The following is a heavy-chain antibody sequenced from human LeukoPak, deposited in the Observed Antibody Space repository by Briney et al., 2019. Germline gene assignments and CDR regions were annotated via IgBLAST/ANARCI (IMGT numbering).Heavy chain of an antibody. D-gene: IGHD5-24*01. Sequence: GGSLRLSCAASVFTFSTYALSWVRQAPGKGLEGVSVISGSGSSTYYADSVKGRFTISRDNSKNTLYLQMNSLRAEDTAVYYCAKEMATIRAFDFWGQGTMVTVSS. CDR3: AKEMATIRAFDF. CDR1: VFTFSTYA. CDR2: ISGSGSST. J-gene: IGHJ3*01. V-gene: IGHV3-23*01.